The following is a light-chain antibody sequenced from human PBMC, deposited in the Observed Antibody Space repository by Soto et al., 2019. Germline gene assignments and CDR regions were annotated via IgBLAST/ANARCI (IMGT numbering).Light chain of an antibody. Sequence: DIQMTQSPSTLSASVGDRVTITCRASQSLSSYLAWYQQKPGKAPNLLIYDASNLESGVPSRFSGSGSGTEFTLTISRLQPDDFATYYCQQYNSYPWTFGLGTRVEIK. J-gene: IGKJ1*01. V-gene: IGKV1-5*01. CDR2: DAS. CDR1: QSLSSY. CDR3: QQYNSYPWT.